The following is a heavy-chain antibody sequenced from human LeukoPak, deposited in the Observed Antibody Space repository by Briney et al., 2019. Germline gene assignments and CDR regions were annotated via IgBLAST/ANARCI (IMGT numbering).Heavy chain of an antibody. CDR2: IYYSGST. CDR1: GGSFSGYY. J-gene: IGHJ6*03. V-gene: IGHV4-34*01. D-gene: IGHD3-16*01. Sequence: PSETLSLTCAVYGGSFSGYYWSWIRQPPGKGLEWIGSIYYSGSTYYNPSLKSRVTISVDTSKNQFSLKLSSVTAADTAVYYCARDRGGRYYYYMDVWGKGTTVTVSS. CDR3: ARDRGGRYYYYMDV.